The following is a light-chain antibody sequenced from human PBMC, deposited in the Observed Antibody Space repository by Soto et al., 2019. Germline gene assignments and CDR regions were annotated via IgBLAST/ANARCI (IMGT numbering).Light chain of an antibody. J-gene: IGKJ3*01. CDR1: QSIRTY. CDR2: DAL. V-gene: IGKV3-11*01. Sequence: EIVLTQSPATLSLSPGERATLSCRASQSIRTYLAWYQQKAGQAPRLLIYDALKRATGIPARFSGSGSGTDFTLTISSLEPEDFASYYCQQRSTPFTFGPGTKVNIK. CDR3: QQRSTPFT.